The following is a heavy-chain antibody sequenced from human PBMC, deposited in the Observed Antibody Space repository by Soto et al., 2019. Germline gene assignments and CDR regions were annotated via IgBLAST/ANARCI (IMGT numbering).Heavy chain of an antibody. CDR3: ARENDNKKRTSTYYYGSGSYWSRYYYYGMDV. D-gene: IGHD3-10*01. V-gene: IGHV3-30-3*01. CDR1: GFTFSSYA. J-gene: IGHJ6*02. CDR2: ISYDGSNK. Sequence: PGGSLRLSCAASGFTFSSYAMHWVRQAPGKGLEWVAVISYDGSNKYYADSVKGRFTISRDNSKNTLYLQMNSLRAEDTAVYYCARENDNKKRTSTYYYGSGSYWSRYYYYGMDVWGQGTTVTVSS.